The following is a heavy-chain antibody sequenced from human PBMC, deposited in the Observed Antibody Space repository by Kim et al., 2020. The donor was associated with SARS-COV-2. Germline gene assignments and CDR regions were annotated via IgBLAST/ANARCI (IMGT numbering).Heavy chain of an antibody. Sequence: GESLKISCKGSGYSFTSYWIGWVRQMPGKGLEWMGIIYPGDSDTRYSPSFQGQVTISADKSISTAYLQWSSLKASDTAMYYCARGRTHYYDSSGYSFDYWGQGTLVTVSS. D-gene: IGHD3-22*01. J-gene: IGHJ4*02. CDR1: GYSFTSYW. CDR2: IYPGDSDT. V-gene: IGHV5-51*01. CDR3: ARGRTHYYDSSGYSFDY.